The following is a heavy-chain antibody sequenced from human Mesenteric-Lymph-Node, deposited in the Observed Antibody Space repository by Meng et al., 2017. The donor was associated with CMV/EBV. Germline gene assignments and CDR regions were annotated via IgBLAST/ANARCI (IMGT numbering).Heavy chain of an antibody. J-gene: IGHJ4*02. V-gene: IGHV3-66*02. CDR3: ARFYGAGSYFLDY. CDR2: IYSDGRA. D-gene: IGHD3-10*01. Sequence: GESLKISCAASGFTFRDAWMTWVRQAPGKGLEWVSLIYSDGRAYYGDSVKGRFTISRDESKTTVFLQMSSLRPEDTAVYYCARFYGAGSYFLDYWGQGTLVTVSS. CDR1: GFTFRDAW.